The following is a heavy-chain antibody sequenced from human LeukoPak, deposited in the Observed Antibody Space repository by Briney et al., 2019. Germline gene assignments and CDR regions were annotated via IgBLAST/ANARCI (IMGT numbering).Heavy chain of an antibody. V-gene: IGHV3-30*04. CDR2: ISYDGSNK. CDR1: GFTFSSYT. CDR3: ARVRHWLDRDAFDI. D-gene: IGHD6-19*01. Sequence: QSGGSLRLSCAASGFTFSSYTMHWVRQAPGKGLEWVAFISYDGSNKYYADSVKGRFTISRDNSKNTLYLQMNSLRAEDTAVYYCARVRHWLDRDAFDIWGQGTMVTVSS. J-gene: IGHJ3*02.